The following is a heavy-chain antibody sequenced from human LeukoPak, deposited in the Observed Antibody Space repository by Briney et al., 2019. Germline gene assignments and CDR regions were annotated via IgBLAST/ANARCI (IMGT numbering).Heavy chain of an antibody. CDR3: ARPPVRAALWYFEL. CDR2: IYYSGST. J-gene: IGHJ2*01. CDR1: GGSISSSSYY. V-gene: IGHV4-39*01. Sequence: SETLSLTCTVSGGSISSSSYYWGWIRQPPGKGLEWIGSIYYSGSTYYNPSLKSRVTISVDTSKNQFSLKLSSVTAADTAVYYCARPPVRAALWYFELWGRGTLVTVSS. D-gene: IGHD2-2*01.